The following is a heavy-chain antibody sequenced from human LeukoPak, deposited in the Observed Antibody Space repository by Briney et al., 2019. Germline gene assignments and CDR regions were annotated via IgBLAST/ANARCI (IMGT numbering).Heavy chain of an antibody. J-gene: IGHJ3*02. V-gene: IGHV1-2*02. CDR3: ARNPSMIYAFDI. CDR1: GYTFTSYG. Sequence: ASVKVSCKASGYTFTSYGISWVRQAPGQGLEWMGWINPNSGGTNYAQKFQGRVTMTRDTSISTAYMELSRLRSDDTAVYYCARNPSMIYAFDIWGQGTMVTVSS. D-gene: IGHD3/OR15-3a*01. CDR2: INPNSGGT.